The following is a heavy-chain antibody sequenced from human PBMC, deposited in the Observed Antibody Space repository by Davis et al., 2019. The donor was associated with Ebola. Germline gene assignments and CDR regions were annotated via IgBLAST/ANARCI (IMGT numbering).Heavy chain of an antibody. J-gene: IGHJ6*02. CDR3: ASGASLGCSGGSCYLYYGMDV. CDR1: GYTFSSYY. V-gene: IGHV1-2*02. Sequence: ASVKVSCKASGYTFSSYYMHWVRQAPGQGLEWMGWINPNSGGTNYAQKFQGRVTMTRDTSISTAYMELSRLRSDDTAVYYCASGASLGCSGGSCYLYYGMDVWGQGTTVTVSS. CDR2: INPNSGGT. D-gene: IGHD2-15*01.